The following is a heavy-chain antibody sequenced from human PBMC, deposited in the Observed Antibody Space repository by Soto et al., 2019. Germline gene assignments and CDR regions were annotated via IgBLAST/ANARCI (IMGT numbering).Heavy chain of an antibody. V-gene: IGHV4-30-4*02. D-gene: IGHD3-10*01. Sequence: PSDTLSLTCTVSGGSISSGDYYWSWIRQPPGKGLEWIGYIYYSGSTYYNPSLKSRVTISVDTSKNQFSLKLSSVTAADTAVYYCAREAYGSGSYYNEAPYYYYGMDVWGQGTTVTVSS. J-gene: IGHJ6*02. CDR2: IYYSGST. CDR3: AREAYGSGSYYNEAPYYYYGMDV. CDR1: GGSISSGDYY.